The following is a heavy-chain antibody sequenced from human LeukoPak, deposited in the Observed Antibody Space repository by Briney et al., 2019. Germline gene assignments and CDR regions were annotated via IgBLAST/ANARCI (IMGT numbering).Heavy chain of an antibody. Sequence: SQTLSLTCAISGDGVSSDSAAWNWIRQSPSRGLEWLGRTYYRSKWYYDYALAVKSRITINPDTSKNQFSLQLNSVTPEDTAVYFCARDPVGGSTIFDCWGQGTLVTVSS. CDR1: GDGVSSDSAA. V-gene: IGHV6-1*01. CDR2: TYYRSKWYY. J-gene: IGHJ4*02. D-gene: IGHD1-26*01. CDR3: ARDPVGGSTIFDC.